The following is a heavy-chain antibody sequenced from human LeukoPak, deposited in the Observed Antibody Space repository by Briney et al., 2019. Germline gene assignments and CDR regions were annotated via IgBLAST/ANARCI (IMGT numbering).Heavy chain of an antibody. Sequence: ASVKVSCKASGYTFTSYAMHWVRQAPGQRLEWMGWINAGNGNTKYSQKFQGRVSMTRDTSASTVYMELNSLRSEDTAVYYCTRDRVVPNAGPRLYNWFDPWGQGTLVTVSS. D-gene: IGHD2-2*01. CDR2: INAGNGNT. V-gene: IGHV1-3*01. CDR1: GYTFTSYA. CDR3: TRDRVVPNAGPRLYNWFDP. J-gene: IGHJ5*02.